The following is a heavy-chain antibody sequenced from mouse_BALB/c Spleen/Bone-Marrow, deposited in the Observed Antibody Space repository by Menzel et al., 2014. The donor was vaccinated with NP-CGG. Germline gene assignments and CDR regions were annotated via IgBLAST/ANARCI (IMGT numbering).Heavy chain of an antibody. CDR1: GYTFXSYW. CDR2: ILPGSGST. V-gene: IGHV1-9*01. D-gene: IGHD2-3*01. J-gene: IGHJ1*01. Sequence: VQLQQSGAELMKPGASVKISCKATGYTFXSYWIEWVKQRPGHGLEWIGEILPGSGSTNYNEKFKGKATFTADTSSNTAYMQLNSLTSEDSAVYYCARRGGWLGYFDVWGAGTTVTVSS. CDR3: ARRGGWLGYFDV.